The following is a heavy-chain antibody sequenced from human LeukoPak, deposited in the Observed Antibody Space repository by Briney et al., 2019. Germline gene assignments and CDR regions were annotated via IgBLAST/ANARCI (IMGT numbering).Heavy chain of an antibody. CDR2: IKQDGSEK. J-gene: IGHJ4*02. CDR1: GFTFSSYW. Sequence: HPGGSLRPSCVVSGFTFSSYWMSWVRQAPGKGLEWVANIKQDGSEKYYVDSVKGRFTMSRDNAKNSLYLQMNSLRAEDTAVYYCARVQWELRGVGSYFEYWGQGALVTVSS. V-gene: IGHV3-7*01. CDR3: ARVQWELRGVGSYFEY. D-gene: IGHD1-26*01.